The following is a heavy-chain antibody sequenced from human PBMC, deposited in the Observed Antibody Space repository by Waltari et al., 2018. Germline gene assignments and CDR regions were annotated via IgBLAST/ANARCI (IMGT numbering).Heavy chain of an antibody. J-gene: IGHJ3*02. D-gene: IGHD4-17*01. CDR1: GFSLSTSGVG. CDR3: ARSQDPDDYGGNSVAFDI. CDR2: IYWNDDK. V-gene: IGHV2-5*01. Sequence: QITLKESGPTLVKPTQTLTLTCTFSGFSLSTSGVGVGWIRQPPGKALEWLALIYWNDDKRYSPSLKSRLTITKDTSKNQVVLTMTKMDPVDTATYYCARSQDPDDYGGNSVAFDIWGQGTMVTVSS.